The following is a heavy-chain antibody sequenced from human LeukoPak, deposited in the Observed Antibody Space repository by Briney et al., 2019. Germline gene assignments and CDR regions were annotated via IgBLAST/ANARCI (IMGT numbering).Heavy chain of an antibody. CDR2: SYYSGST. Sequence: SETLSLTCTVSGGPISSYYWSWIRQPPPKGLEWIGESYYSGSTNYNPSLNSRLTISVDKSTNQFSLRLSSVTAADTAVYYCARGGLGRLTYYYDSSGYYLAYWGQGTLVTVSS. D-gene: IGHD3-22*01. CDR3: ARGGLGRLTYYYDSSGYYLAY. V-gene: IGHV4-59*01. CDR1: GGPISSYY. J-gene: IGHJ4*02.